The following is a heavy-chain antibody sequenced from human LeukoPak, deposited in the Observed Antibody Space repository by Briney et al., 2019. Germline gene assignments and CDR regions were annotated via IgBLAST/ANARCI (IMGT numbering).Heavy chain of an antibody. CDR1: GFTFGSYG. CDR3: ARGPEVETSSDYSDY. V-gene: IGHV3-48*03. CDR2: ISSTGSTI. Sequence: GESLRLSCAASGFTFGSYGMNWVRQAPGRGLELVSYISSTGSTIYYADSVKGRFTISRDNAKNSLYLQMNSLRAEDTAVYFCARGPEVETSSDYSDYWSQGTQVTVSS. J-gene: IGHJ4*02. D-gene: IGHD6-25*01.